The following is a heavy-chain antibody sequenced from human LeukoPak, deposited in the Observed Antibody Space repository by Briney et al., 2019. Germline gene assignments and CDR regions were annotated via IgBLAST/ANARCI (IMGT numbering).Heavy chain of an antibody. CDR3: ARDAVAGNRPNYATGFNWFDP. D-gene: IGHD6-19*01. J-gene: IGHJ5*02. V-gene: IGHV4-59*01. CDR2: IYYSGST. CDR1: GGSISGYY. Sequence: SETLSLTCTVSGGSISGYYWSWIRQPPGKGLEWIGYIYYSGSTNYNPSLKSRVTISVDTSKNQFSLKLSSVTAADTAVYYCARDAVAGNRPNYATGFNWFDPWGQGTLVTVSS.